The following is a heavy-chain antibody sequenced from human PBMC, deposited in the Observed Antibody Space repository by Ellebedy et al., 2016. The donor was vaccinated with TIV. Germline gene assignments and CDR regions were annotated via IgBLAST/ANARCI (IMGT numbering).Heavy chain of an antibody. CDR3: ARERGGYSGYDSVDY. D-gene: IGHD5-12*01. CDR1: GFTFSSYG. Sequence: GESLKISXAASGFTFSSYGMHWVRQAPGKGLEWVAVIWYDGSNKYYADSVKGRFTISRDNSKNTLYLQMNSLRAEDTAVYYCARERGGYSGYDSVDYWGQGTLVTVSS. J-gene: IGHJ4*02. V-gene: IGHV3-33*01. CDR2: IWYDGSNK.